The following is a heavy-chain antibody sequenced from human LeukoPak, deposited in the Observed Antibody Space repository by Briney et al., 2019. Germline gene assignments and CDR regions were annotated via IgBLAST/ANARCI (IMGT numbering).Heavy chain of an antibody. CDR1: GFTFSNYW. J-gene: IGHJ4*02. CDR2: INTDGSST. D-gene: IGHD3-10*01. CDR3: ETREGAGTYLNY. Sequence: PGGSLRLSCAASGFTFSNYWMHWVRQAPGKGLAWVSRINTDGSSTIYPDSLKGRFTISRENAKNTRYMQMNSLRDEDTVVYLCETREGAGTYLNYWGEETLVTVSS. V-gene: IGHV3-74*01.